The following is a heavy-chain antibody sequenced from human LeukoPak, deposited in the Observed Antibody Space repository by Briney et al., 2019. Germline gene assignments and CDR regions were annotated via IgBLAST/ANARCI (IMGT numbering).Heavy chain of an antibody. Sequence: GGSLRLSCAASGFTFSSYAMSWVRQAPGKGLEWVSDISGSGGSTYYADSVKGRFTISRDNSKNTLYLQMNSLRAEDTAVYYCAKAPVTSCRGAFCYPFDYWGQGTLVTVSS. V-gene: IGHV3-23*01. J-gene: IGHJ4*02. CDR1: GFTFSSYA. CDR2: ISGSGGST. CDR3: AKAPVTSCRGAFCYPFDY. D-gene: IGHD2-15*01.